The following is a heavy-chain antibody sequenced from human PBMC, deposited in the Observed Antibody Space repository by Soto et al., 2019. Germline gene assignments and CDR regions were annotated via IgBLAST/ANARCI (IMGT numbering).Heavy chain of an antibody. Sequence: EVQLVASGGGLVQPGRSLRLSCAASGFTFDDYAMHWVRQAPGKGLEWVSGISWNSGSIGYADSVKGRFTISRDNAKNSLYLQMNSLRAEDTALYYCAKTPLRGTVTPRNQKYYFDYWGQGTLVTVSS. CDR1: GFTFDDYA. V-gene: IGHV3-9*01. J-gene: IGHJ4*02. CDR3: AKTPLRGTVTPRNQKYYFDY. D-gene: IGHD4-17*01. CDR2: ISWNSGSI.